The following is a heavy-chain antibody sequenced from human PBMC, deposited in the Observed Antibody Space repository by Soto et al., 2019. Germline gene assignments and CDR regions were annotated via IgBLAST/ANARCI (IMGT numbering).Heavy chain of an antibody. CDR2: IYYSGST. CDR3: AIHPSPYCGGDCSRVRWFDP. D-gene: IGHD2-21*01. CDR1: GGSISSSSYY. J-gene: IGHJ5*02. Sequence: PSETLSLTCTVSGGSISSSSYYWGWIRQPPGKGLEWIGSIYYSGSTYYNTSLKSRVTISVDTSKNQFSLKLSSVTAADTAVYYFAIHPSPYCGGDCSRVRWFDPWGQGTLVTVSS. V-gene: IGHV4-39*01.